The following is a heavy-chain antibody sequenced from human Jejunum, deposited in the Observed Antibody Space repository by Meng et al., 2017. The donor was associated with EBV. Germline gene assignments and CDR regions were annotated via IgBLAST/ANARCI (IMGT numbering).Heavy chain of an antibody. CDR2: IYHTGST. D-gene: IGHD2-2*01. CDR1: GGSINSNDW. J-gene: IGHJ5*02. V-gene: IGHV4-4*02. CDR3: ARVLDCSTTSCYFGIDP. Sequence: QVQLQESGPGLVKPSGTLSLTCAVSGGSINSNDWWSWVRQSPVKGLEWIGDIYHTGSTNYNPSLKSRVTISVDKSKNHFSLKLNSVTAADTAIYYCARVLDCSTTSCYFGIDPWGQGTLGNVSS.